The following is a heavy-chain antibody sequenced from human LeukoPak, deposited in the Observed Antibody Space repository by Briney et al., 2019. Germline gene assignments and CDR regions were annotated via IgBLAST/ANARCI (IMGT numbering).Heavy chain of an antibody. V-gene: IGHV1-18*01. CDR2: ISAHNGNA. CDR1: GYTFTSYG. CDR3: ARDLERYYDLEGRSGY. D-gene: IGHD3-3*01. Sequence: ASVKVSCKTSGYTFTSYGINWVRQAPGQGLEWMGRISAHNGNANYAQKFQGRVTMATDTLATTAYMELRSLRSDDTAVYYCARDLERYYDLEGRSGYWGQGTLVTVSS. J-gene: IGHJ4*02.